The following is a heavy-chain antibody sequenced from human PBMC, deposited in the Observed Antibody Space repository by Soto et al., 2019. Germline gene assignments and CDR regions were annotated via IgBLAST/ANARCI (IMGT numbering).Heavy chain of an antibody. J-gene: IGHJ6*03. CDR1: GFTVSSNY. CDR3: ARESPHQDYYYMDV. CDR2: IYSGGST. Sequence: GGSLRLSCAASGFTVSSNYMSWVRQAPGKGLEWVSVIYSGGSTYYADSVKGRFTISRDNSKNTLYLQMNSLRAEDTAVYYCARESPHQDYYYMDVWGKGTTVTVSS. V-gene: IGHV3-66*01.